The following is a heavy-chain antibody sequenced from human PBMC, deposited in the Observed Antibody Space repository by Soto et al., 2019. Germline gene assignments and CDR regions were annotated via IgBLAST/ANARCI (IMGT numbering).Heavy chain of an antibody. Sequence: SVKVSCKASGYTFTGYAMHWVRQARGQRLEWIGWIVVGSGNTNYAQKFQERVTITRDMSTSTAYMELSSLRSEDTAVYYCAAGRIAAAPYMVAVWGQGTTVTVSS. CDR3: AAGRIAAAPYMVAV. J-gene: IGHJ6*02. CDR1: GYTFTGYA. CDR2: IVVGSGNT. V-gene: IGHV1-58*02. D-gene: IGHD6-13*01.